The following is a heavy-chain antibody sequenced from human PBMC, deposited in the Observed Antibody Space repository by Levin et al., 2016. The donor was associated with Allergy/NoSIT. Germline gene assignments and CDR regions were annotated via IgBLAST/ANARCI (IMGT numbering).Heavy chain of an antibody. CDR3: ARTIILLWFRGPIDY. V-gene: IGHV4-34*01. J-gene: IGHJ4*02. D-gene: IGHD3-10*01. CDR1: GGSFSGYY. CDR2: INHSGST. Sequence: SETLSLTCAVYGGSFSGYYWSWIRQPPGKGLEWIGEINHSGSTNYNPSLKSRVTISVDTSKNQFSLKLSSVTAADTAVYYCARTIILLWFRGPIDYWGQGTLVTVSS.